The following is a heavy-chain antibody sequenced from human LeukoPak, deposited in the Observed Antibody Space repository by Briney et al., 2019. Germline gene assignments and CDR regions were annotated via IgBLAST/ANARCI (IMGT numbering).Heavy chain of an antibody. CDR3: AREWVSGYYYGMDV. D-gene: IGHD1-26*01. V-gene: IGHV1-46*01. Sequence: GASVKVSCKVSGYTLTSYYMHWVRQAPGQGLEWMGIINPSGGSTSSAQKFQGRVTMTRDTSTSTVYMELSSLLSEDTAVYYCAREWVSGYYYGMDVWGQGTTVTVSS. CDR1: GYTLTSYY. CDR2: INPSGGST. J-gene: IGHJ6*02.